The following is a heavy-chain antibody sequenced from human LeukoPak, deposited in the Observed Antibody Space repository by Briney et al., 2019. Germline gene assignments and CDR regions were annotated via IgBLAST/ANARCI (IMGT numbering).Heavy chain of an antibody. CDR3: ARDLGYCSSTSCYTNWFDP. Sequence: GGSLRLSCAASGFIFSSYGMNWVRQAPGKGLEWVAVISYDGSNKYYEDSVKGRFTISRDNSKNTLYLQVNSLRVEDTAVYYCARDLGYCSSTSCYTNWFDPWGRGTLVTVSS. CDR2: ISYDGSNK. D-gene: IGHD2-2*01. V-gene: IGHV3-30*03. J-gene: IGHJ5*02. CDR1: GFIFSSYG.